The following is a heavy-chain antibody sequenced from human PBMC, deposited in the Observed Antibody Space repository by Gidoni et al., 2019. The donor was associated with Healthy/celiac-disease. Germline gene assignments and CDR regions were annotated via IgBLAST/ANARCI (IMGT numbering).Heavy chain of an antibody. CDR3: ARSKAYYDYIWGSYRSNWFDP. J-gene: IGHJ5*02. Sequence: QVQLQQWGAGLLKPSETLSLTCAVYGGSFSGYYWRWIRQPPGKGLEWIGEINHSGSTNYNPSLKSRVTISVDTSKNQFSLKLSSVTAADTAVYYCARSKAYYDYIWGSYRSNWFDPWGQGTLVTVSS. D-gene: IGHD3-16*02. V-gene: IGHV4-34*01. CDR2: INHSGST. CDR1: GGSFSGYY.